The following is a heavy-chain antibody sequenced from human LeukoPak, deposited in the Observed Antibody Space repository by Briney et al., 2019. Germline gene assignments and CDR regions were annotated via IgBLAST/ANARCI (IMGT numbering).Heavy chain of an antibody. CDR1: GYTFTGYY. D-gene: IGHD3-3*01. Sequence: ASVKVSCKASGYTFTGYYMHWVRQAPGQGLEWMGWINPNSGGTNYAQKFQGRVTMTRDMSTSTVYMELSSLRSEDTAVYYCARDSDSRYDFWSGWYYFDYWGQGTLVTVSS. CDR3: ARDSDSRYDFWSGWYYFDY. CDR2: INPNSGGT. V-gene: IGHV1-2*02. J-gene: IGHJ4*02.